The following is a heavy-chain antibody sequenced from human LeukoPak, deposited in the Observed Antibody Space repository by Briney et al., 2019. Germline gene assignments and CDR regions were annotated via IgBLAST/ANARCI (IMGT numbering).Heavy chain of an antibody. V-gene: IGHV3-48*04. CDR3: ARLSVTTSYYFDY. D-gene: IGHD4-17*01. CDR1: GFTFSSYG. Sequence: PGGSLRLSCAASGFTFSSYGMHWVRQAPGKGLEWVSYISSSGSTIYYADSVKGRFTISRDNAKNSLYLQMNSLRAEDTAVYYCARLSVTTSYYFDYWGQGALVTVSS. J-gene: IGHJ4*02. CDR2: ISSSGSTI.